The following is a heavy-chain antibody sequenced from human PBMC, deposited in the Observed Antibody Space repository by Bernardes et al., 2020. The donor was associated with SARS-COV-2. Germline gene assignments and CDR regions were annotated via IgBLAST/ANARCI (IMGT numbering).Heavy chain of an antibody. Sequence: ASVKVSCKASGYTFTSYDINWVRQATGQGLEWMGWMNPNSGNTGYAQKFQGRVTITRNTSISTAYMELSSLRSEDTAVDYCARRGGMVRGVMANLFSYTKKNNWFDPWGQGTLVTVSS. CDR2: MNPNSGNT. V-gene: IGHV1-8*01. CDR1: GYTFTSYD. CDR3: ARRGGMVRGVMANLFSYTKKNNWFDP. J-gene: IGHJ5*02. D-gene: IGHD3-10*01.